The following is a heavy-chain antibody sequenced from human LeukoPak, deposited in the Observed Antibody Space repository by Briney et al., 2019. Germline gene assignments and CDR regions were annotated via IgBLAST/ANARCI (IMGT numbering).Heavy chain of an antibody. Sequence: GESLKISCKGSGYSFTTYWIGWVRQMPGKGLEWIGIIFPGDSDTTYSPSLQGQVTISADKSISTAYLQWSSLKASDTAMYYCCRHWGIIGPTDAFDIWGQGTMVTVSS. D-gene: IGHD3-16*01. V-gene: IGHV5-51*01. CDR3: CRHWGIIGPTDAFDI. J-gene: IGHJ3*02. CDR1: GYSFTTYW. CDR2: IFPGDSDT.